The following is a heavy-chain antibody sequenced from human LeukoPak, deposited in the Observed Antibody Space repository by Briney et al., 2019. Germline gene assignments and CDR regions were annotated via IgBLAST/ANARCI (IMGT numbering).Heavy chain of an antibody. Sequence: SVKVSCKASGGTFSSYAIGWVRQAPGQGLEWMGRIIPIFGTANYAQKFQGRVTITTDESTSTAYMELSSLRSEDTAVYYCARDGLVVAGTYNWFDPWGQGTLVTVSS. CDR1: GGTFSSYA. CDR2: IIPIFGTA. V-gene: IGHV1-69*05. D-gene: IGHD2-15*01. CDR3: ARDGLVVAGTYNWFDP. J-gene: IGHJ5*02.